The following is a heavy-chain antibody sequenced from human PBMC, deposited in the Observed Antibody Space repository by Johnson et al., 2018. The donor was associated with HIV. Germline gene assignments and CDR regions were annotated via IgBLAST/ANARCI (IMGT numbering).Heavy chain of an antibody. CDR2: IKSKTDGGTT. J-gene: IGHJ3*02. V-gene: IGHV3-15*01. CDR3: STAGYSGYGYAFDI. CDR1: GFTFRNAW. Sequence: VQLVESGGGLVQPGGSLRLSCAASGFTFRNAWMSWVRQAPGKGLEWVGRIKSKTDGGTTDYAAPVKGRFTISRDDLKNRLYLQMNSLKSGDTAVYYCSTAGYSGYGYAFDIGGQGTIVTVSS. D-gene: IGHD5-12*01.